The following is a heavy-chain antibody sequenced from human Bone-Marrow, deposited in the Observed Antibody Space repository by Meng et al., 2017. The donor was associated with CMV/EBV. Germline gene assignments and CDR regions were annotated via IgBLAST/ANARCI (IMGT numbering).Heavy chain of an antibody. CDR3: ARPSTYYDFWSGFYD. D-gene: IGHD3-3*01. CDR1: GLTLTDAW. CDR2: IKTKYEGGTT. Sequence: GESLKISCAASGLTLTDAWMHWVRQTPEKGLEWVGRIKTKYEGGTTDYAASVKGRFTISRDDSKNTLYLQMNSLRAEDTAVYYCARPSTYYDFWSGFYDWGKGPLVPVSS. V-gene: IGHV3-15*01. J-gene: IGHJ4*02.